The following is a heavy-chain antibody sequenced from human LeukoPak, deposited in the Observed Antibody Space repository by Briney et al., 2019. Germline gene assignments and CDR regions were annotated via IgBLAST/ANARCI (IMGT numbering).Heavy chain of an antibody. Sequence: GASVKVSCKASGYTFTGYYVHWLRQAPGQGLEWMGWINPNSGGTNYAQKFQGRVTMTRDTSISTAYMELSRLRSDDTAVYYCARDTVGATSEYFQHWGQGTLVTVSS. CDR2: INPNSGGT. V-gene: IGHV1-2*02. J-gene: IGHJ1*01. CDR1: GYTFTGYY. D-gene: IGHD1-26*01. CDR3: ARDTVGATSEYFQH.